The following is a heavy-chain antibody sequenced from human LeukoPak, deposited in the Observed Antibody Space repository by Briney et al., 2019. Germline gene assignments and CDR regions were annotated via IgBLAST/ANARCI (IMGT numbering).Heavy chain of an antibody. V-gene: IGHV3-21*01. J-gene: IGHJ4*02. CDR1: GFTFSSYS. CDR2: ISSSSSYI. D-gene: IGHD6-13*01. Sequence: SGGSLRLSCAASGFTFSSYSVTWVRQAPGKGLEWVSSISSSSSYIYYADSVKGRFTISRDNAKNSLYLQMNSLRAEDTAVYYCARGGAAAGTDEVDYWGQGTLVTVSS. CDR3: ARGGAAAGTDEVDY.